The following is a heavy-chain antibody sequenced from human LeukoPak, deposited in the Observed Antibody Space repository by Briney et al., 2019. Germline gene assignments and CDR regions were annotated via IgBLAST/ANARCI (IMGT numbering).Heavy chain of an antibody. Sequence: ASVTVSCKASGYTFTSYYIHWVRQAPGQGLEWMGVINPSGGGTSYAQKFQGRVTMTRDTSTSTVYMDLRSLRSEDTAVYFCARDMLAVPSNWFDPWGDGNLVSVSS. J-gene: IGHJ5*02. CDR2: INPSGGGT. CDR1: GYTFTSYY. D-gene: IGHD2-8*01. V-gene: IGHV1-46*01. CDR3: ARDMLAVPSNWFDP.